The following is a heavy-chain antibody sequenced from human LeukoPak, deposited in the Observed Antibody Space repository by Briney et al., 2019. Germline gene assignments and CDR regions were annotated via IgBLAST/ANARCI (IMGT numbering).Heavy chain of an antibody. V-gene: IGHV4-30-2*01. J-gene: IGHJ5*02. CDR3: ASASGHSSGLDWFDP. CDR1: GGSISSGGYS. D-gene: IGHD3-22*01. Sequence: SETLSLTCAVSGGSISSGGYSWSWIRQPPGKGLEWIGYIYHSGSTYYNPSLKSRVTISVDRSKNQFSLKLSSVTAADTAVYYCASASGHSSGLDWFDPWGQGTLVTVSS. CDR2: IYHSGST.